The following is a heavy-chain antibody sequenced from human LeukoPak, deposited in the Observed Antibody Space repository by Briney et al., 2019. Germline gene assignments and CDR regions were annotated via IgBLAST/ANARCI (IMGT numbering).Heavy chain of an antibody. CDR1: GYTFTYYY. CDR3: AREAEIVVVVAANWFDP. D-gene: IGHD2-15*01. Sequence: ASVKVSCKASGYTFTYYYIHWVRQAPGQGLEWMGWINPNSGGTNYAQKFQGRVTMTRDTSISTAYMELSRLRSDDTAVYYCAREAEIVVVVAANWFDPWGQGTLVTVSS. CDR2: INPNSGGT. V-gene: IGHV1-2*02. J-gene: IGHJ5*02.